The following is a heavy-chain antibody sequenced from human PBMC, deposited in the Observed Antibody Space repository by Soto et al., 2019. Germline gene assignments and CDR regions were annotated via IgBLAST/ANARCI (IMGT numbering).Heavy chain of an antibody. CDR2: IYYSGST. CDR1: GGSISSYY. V-gene: IGHV4-59*07. D-gene: IGHD6-13*01. Sequence: SDTLSLTCTVSGGSISSYYWSWIRQPPGKGLEWIGYIYYSGSTNYNPSLKSRVTISVDTSKNQFSLKLSSVTAADTAVYYCASSHAGAHITAAVHWGQGTLVTVS. J-gene: IGHJ4*02. CDR3: ASSHAGAHITAAVH.